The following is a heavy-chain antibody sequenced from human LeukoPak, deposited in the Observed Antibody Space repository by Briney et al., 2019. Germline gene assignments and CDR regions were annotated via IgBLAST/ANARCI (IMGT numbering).Heavy chain of an antibody. CDR1: GYNLASYY. CDR3: ARGAGVAVPAATGDY. D-gene: IGHD2-2*01. J-gene: IGHJ4*02. V-gene: IGHV1-46*01. Sequence: ASVKVSCKASGYNLASYYMHWVRQAPGQGLEWMGIINPSGGSTNYAQKFQGRVTTTRDTSTSTVYMELSSLRSEDTAVYYCARGAGVAVPAATGDYWGQGTLVTVSS. CDR2: INPSGGST.